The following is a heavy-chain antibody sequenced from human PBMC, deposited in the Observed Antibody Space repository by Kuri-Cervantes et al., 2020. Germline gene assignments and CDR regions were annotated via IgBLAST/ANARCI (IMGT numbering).Heavy chain of an antibody. Sequence: GGSLRLSCAASGFTFSSYSMNWVRQAPGKGLEWVANIKQDGSEKYYVDSVKGRFTISRDNAKNSLYLQMNSLRAEDTAVYYCARGRRRSEYLDYFDYWGQGTLVTVSS. CDR2: IKQDGSEK. CDR3: ARGRRRSEYLDYFDY. J-gene: IGHJ4*02. CDR1: GFTFSSYS. V-gene: IGHV3-7*01. D-gene: IGHD1-14*01.